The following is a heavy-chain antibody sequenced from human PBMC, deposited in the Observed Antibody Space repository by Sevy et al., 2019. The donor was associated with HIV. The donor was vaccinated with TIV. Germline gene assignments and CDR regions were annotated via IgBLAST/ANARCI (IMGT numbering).Heavy chain of an antibody. CDR1: GGSISSGGYY. D-gene: IGHD3-22*01. J-gene: IGHJ4*02. V-gene: IGHV4-31*03. CDR3: ASLYPDSSGYSDY. Sequence: SETLSLTCTVSGGSISSGGYYWSWIRQHPGKGLEWIGYIYYSGSTYYNPSLKSRITISVDKSKNQFSLKLSSVTAADTAVYYCASLYPDSSGYSDYWGQGTLVTVSS. CDR2: IYYSGST.